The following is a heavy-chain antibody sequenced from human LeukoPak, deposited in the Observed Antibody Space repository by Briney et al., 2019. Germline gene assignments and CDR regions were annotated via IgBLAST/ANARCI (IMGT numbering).Heavy chain of an antibody. CDR1: GGSFSGYY. Sequence: SETLSLTCAVYGGSFSGYYWSWIRQPPGKGLEWIGEINHSGSTNYNPSLKSRVTISVDTSKNQFSLKLSSVTAADTAVYYCARLSSGWLSYYYYYMDVWGKGTTVTISS. CDR3: ARLSSGWLSYYYYYMDV. CDR2: INHSGST. D-gene: IGHD6-19*01. V-gene: IGHV4-34*01. J-gene: IGHJ6*03.